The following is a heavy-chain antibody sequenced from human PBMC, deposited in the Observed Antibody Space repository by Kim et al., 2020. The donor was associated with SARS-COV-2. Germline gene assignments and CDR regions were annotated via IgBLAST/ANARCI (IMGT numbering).Heavy chain of an antibody. J-gene: IGHJ4*02. CDR3: AKEDGTGLLVPAAIDFDY. CDR2: ISYDGSNK. D-gene: IGHD2-2*02. CDR1: GFTFSSYG. V-gene: IGHV3-30*18. Sequence: GGSLRLSCAASGFTFSSYGMHWVRQAPGKGLEWVAVISYDGSNKYYADSVKGRFTISRDNSKNTLYLRMNSLRAEDTAVYYCAKEDGTGLLVPAAIDFDYWGQGTLVTVSS.